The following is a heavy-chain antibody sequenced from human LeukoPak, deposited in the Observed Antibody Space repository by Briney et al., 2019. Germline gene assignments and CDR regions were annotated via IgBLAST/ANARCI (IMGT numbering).Heavy chain of an antibody. CDR2: IYRGNT. Sequence: PSETLSLTCAVYGGSFSDYFWTWVRQSPGKGLEWIAEIYRGNTNYNPSLKSRATTSVDTSKNQFSLRLSSVTAADTAVYYCARWDADCWECFHHWGQGTLVTVSS. V-gene: IGHV4-34*01. CDR1: GGSFSDYF. D-gene: IGHD2-21*02. J-gene: IGHJ1*01. CDR3: ARWDADCWECFHH.